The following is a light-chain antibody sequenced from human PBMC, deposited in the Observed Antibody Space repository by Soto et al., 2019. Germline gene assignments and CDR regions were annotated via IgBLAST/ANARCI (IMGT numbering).Light chain of an antibody. Sequence: QSVLTQPPSASGSPGRSVTISCTGTSSDVGGYDYVSWFQQHPGKAPKLIIYEVTKRPSGVPDRFSASKSGNTASLTVSGLQAEDEADYYCSSFVAGNNYWVVGGGTTLTVL. V-gene: IGLV2-8*01. CDR1: SSDVGGYDY. CDR2: EVT. J-gene: IGLJ3*02. CDR3: SSFVAGNNYWV.